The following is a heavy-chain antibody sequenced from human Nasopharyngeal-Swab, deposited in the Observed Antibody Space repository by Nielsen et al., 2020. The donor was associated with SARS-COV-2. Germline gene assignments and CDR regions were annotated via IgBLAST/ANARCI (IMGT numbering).Heavy chain of an antibody. D-gene: IGHD3-3*01. CDR3: ARLKYDFWNGPPEDY. CDR2: IKQDGSEI. CDR1: GFTFSNYW. J-gene: IGHJ4*02. V-gene: IGHV3-7*01. Sequence: GESLKISCAASGFTFSNYWMSWVRQAPGKGLEWVANIKQDGSEIYYVDSLKGRFTISRDNAKNSLYLQMNSLRAEDTVVYYCARLKYDFWNGPPEDYWGQGTLVTVSS.